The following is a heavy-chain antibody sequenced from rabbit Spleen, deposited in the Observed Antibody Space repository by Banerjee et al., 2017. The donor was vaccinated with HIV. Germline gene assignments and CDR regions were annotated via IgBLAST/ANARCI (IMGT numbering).Heavy chain of an antibody. CDR2: IYTSSGRT. D-gene: IGHD8-1*01. CDR1: GFSFSSGDY. CDR3: ARNGAGSNYAFNL. J-gene: IGHJ4*01. Sequence: QSLEESGGDLVKPGASLTLTCTASGFSFSSGDYMCWVRQAPGKGLEWIACIYTSSGRTWYASWVNGRFTISRSTSLNTVDLKMPSLTAADTATYFCARNGAGSNYAFNLWGQGTLVTVS. V-gene: IGHV1S43*01.